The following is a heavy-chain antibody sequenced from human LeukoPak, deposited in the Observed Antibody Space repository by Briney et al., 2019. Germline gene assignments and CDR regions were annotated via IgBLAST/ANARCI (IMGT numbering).Heavy chain of an antibody. CDR3: ARAAMVRGETPIYYGMDV. V-gene: IGHV1-69*04. J-gene: IGHJ6*02. CDR1: GGTFSSYA. CDR2: IIPILGIA. D-gene: IGHD3-10*01. Sequence: GASVKVSCKASGGTFSSYAISWVRQAPGQGLEWMGRIIPILGIANYAQKFQGRVTITADKSTSTAYMELSSLRSEDTAVYYCARAAMVRGETPIYYGMDVWGQGTTVTVSS.